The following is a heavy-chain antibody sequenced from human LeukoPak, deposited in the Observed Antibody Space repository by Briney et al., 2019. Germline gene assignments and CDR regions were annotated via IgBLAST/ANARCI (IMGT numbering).Heavy chain of an antibody. CDR2: ISAYNGNT. D-gene: IGHD1-14*01. J-gene: IGHJ4*02. V-gene: IGHV1-18*01. CDR1: GYTFTSYG. CDR3: ARDQGSTPAGDFDY. Sequence: ASVKVSCKASGYTFTSYGFSWVRQAPGQGLEWMGWISAYNGNTNYAQKLQGRVTMTTDTSTSTAYMELRSLRSDDTAVYYCARDQGSTPAGDFDYWGQGTLVTVSS.